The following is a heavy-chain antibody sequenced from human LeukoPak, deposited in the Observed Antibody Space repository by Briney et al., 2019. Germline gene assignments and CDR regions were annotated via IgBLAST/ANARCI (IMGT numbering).Heavy chain of an antibody. V-gene: IGHV3-53*01. J-gene: IGHJ4*02. CDR3: ARGISMMIVAPGY. CDR1: GFSVNNNY. Sequence: GGALRLSCAASGFSVNNNYMTWARQAPGKGLEWVSVLYSNNVTYYADSVKGRFTISRDSSKNTLYLQMNSLRTEDTAIYYCARGISMMIVAPGYWGQGTLVTVSS. D-gene: IGHD3-22*01. CDR2: LYSNNVT.